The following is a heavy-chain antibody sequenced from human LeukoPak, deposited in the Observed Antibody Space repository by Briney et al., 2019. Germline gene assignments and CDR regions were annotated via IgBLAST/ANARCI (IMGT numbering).Heavy chain of an antibody. D-gene: IGHD3-9*01. V-gene: IGHV3-49*03. CDR2: IRSKGYGGTA. Sequence: GRSLRLSCTTSGFTFCDYSMSWFRQAPGKGLEWVVFIRSKGYGGTAEYAASVKGRFTISRDASNRIAYLQMNSLKADDTAVYYCTTEIRYFDWFQADYWGQGTLVTVS. J-gene: IGHJ4*02. CDR3: TTEIRYFDWFQADY. CDR1: GFTFCDYS.